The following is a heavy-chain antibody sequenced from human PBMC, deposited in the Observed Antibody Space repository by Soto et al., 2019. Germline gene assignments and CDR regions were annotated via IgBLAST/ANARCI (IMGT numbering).Heavy chain of an antibody. J-gene: IGHJ4*02. CDR3: ASAIGPTLFDY. Sequence: GGSLRLSCSASGFTFSSYDMHWVRQGTGKGLEWVSAIGTTGDTYYAGSVKGRFTISRENAKNSLYLQMNSLRAGDTAIYFCASAIGPTLFDYWGQGTLVTVSS. CDR1: GFTFSSYD. D-gene: IGHD3-22*01. V-gene: IGHV3-13*04. CDR2: IGTTGDT.